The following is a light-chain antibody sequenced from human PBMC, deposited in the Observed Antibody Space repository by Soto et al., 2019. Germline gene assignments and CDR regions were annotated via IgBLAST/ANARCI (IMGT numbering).Light chain of an antibody. CDR1: SSNIGAGYD. CDR2: GNI. Sequence: QSVLTQPPSVSGAPGQRVTISCTGSSSNIGAGYDVHWYQLLPRTAPKLLIYGNINRPSGVPDRFSGSRSGTSAYLAITGLQAEDEADYYCQSYGLSDYVVFGGGTKLTVL. V-gene: IGLV1-40*01. J-gene: IGLJ2*01. CDR3: QSYGLSDYVV.